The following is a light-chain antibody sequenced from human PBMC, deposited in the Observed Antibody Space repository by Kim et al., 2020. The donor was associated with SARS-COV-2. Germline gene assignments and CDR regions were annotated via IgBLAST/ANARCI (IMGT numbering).Light chain of an antibody. CDR3: NSYAGSNNLL. V-gene: IGLV2-8*01. J-gene: IGLJ3*02. Sequence: GQSVTSSCTGTSSDVGAYNYVSWYQQHPGKAPKLMIYEVSKRPSGVPDRFSGSKSGSTASLTVSGLQAEDEADYYCNSYAGSNNLLFGGGTKLTVL. CDR1: SSDVGAYNY. CDR2: EVS.